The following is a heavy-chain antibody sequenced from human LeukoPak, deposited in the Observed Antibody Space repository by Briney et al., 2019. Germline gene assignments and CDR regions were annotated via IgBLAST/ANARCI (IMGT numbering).Heavy chain of an antibody. CDR3: AREWGREGLSSDY. J-gene: IGHJ4*02. CDR1: GGTFSSYA. V-gene: IGHV1-69*04. D-gene: IGHD3-16*01. CDR2: IIPILGIA. Sequence: SVKVSCKASGGTFSSYAISWVRQAPGQGLEWMGRIIPILGIANYAQKFQGRVTMTRDTSTSTVYMELSSLRSEDTAVYYCAREWGREGLSSDYWGQGTLVTVSS.